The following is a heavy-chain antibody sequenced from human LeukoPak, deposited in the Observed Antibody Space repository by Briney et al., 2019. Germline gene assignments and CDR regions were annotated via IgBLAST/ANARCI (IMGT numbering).Heavy chain of an antibody. Sequence: GGSLRLSCVASGFTFSSNAMGWVRQAPGKGLEWVSGISGSGGSTYYADSVKGRFTISRDSSKNTLFLQMNSLRAEDTAEYYCARLASTVTSPLDYWGQGTLVTVSS. CDR3: ARLASTVTSPLDY. J-gene: IGHJ4*02. V-gene: IGHV3-23*01. CDR2: ISGSGGST. D-gene: IGHD4-11*01. CDR1: GFTFSSNA.